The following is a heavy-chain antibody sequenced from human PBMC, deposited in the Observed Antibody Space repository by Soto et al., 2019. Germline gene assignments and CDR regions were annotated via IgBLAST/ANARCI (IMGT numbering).Heavy chain of an antibody. CDR2: IYYSGST. CDR1: GGSISSYY. V-gene: IGHV4-59*08. CDR3: ARHPSDFWFDP. D-gene: IGHD2-21*02. Sequence: SETLSLTCTVSGGSISSYYWSWIRQPPGKGLEWIGYIYYSGSTNYNPSLKSRVTISVDTSKNQFSLKLSSVTAADTAVYYCARHPSDFWFDPCGQGTLVTVSS. J-gene: IGHJ5*02.